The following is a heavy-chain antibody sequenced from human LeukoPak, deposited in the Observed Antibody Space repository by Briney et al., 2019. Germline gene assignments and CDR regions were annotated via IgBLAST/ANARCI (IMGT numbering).Heavy chain of an antibody. D-gene: IGHD2-15*01. CDR3: AKVADIYCSGGSCSFDI. CDR1: GFTFSSYA. J-gene: IGHJ3*02. CDR2: ISGSGGST. Sequence: GGSLRLSCAASGFTFSSYAMSWVRQAPGKGLEWVSAISGSGGSTYYADSVKGRFTISRDNSKNTLYLQMNSLRAEDTAVYYCAKVADIYCSGGSCSFDIWGQGTMVTVSS. V-gene: IGHV3-23*01.